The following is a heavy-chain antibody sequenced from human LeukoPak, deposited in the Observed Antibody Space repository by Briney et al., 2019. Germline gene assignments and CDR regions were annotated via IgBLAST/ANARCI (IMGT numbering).Heavy chain of an antibody. Sequence: GGSLRLSCAASGFTFSDYYMSWIRQAPGKGLEWVSYISSSGSTIYYADSVKGRFTISRDNAKNSLYLQMNSLRAEDTAVYYCARDLIHSSGSYYEFDYWGQGTLVTVSS. J-gene: IGHJ4*02. CDR3: ARDLIHSSGSYYEFDY. D-gene: IGHD1-26*01. CDR1: GFTFSDYY. CDR2: ISSSGSTI. V-gene: IGHV3-11*04.